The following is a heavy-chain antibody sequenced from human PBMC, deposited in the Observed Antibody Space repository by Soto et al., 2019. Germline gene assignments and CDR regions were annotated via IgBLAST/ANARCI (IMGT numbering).Heavy chain of an antibody. CDR1: GGSISSSSYY. CDR3: ARLYYYDSSGYSP. Sequence: SETLSLTCTVSGGSISSSSYYWGWIRQPPGKGLEWIGSIYYSGSTYYNPSLKSRVTISVDTSKNQFSLKLSSVTAADTAVYYCARLYYYDSSGYSPWGQGTLVTAPQ. CDR2: IYYSGST. D-gene: IGHD3-22*01. J-gene: IGHJ5*02. V-gene: IGHV4-39*01.